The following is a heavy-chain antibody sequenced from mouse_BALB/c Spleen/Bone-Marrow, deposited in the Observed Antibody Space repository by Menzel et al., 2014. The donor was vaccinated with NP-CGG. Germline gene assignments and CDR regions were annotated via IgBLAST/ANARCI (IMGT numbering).Heavy chain of an antibody. D-gene: IGHD1-1*02. CDR2: ISSSGRT. CDR3: ARCGNFFDY. V-gene: IGHV3-2*02. CDR1: GHSITSGFA. J-gene: IGHJ2*01. Sequence: ESGPGLVKPSQSLSLTCTVTGHSITSGFAWNWIRQFPGNNLEWMGYISSSGRTSYHPSLKGRISITRDTSKNQFFLQLNSVTTEDTATYYCARCGNFFDYWGQGTTLTVSS.